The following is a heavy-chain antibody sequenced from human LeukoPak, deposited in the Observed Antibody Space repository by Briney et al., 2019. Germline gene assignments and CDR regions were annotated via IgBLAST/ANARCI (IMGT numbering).Heavy chain of an antibody. J-gene: IGHJ4*02. V-gene: IGHV1-2*02. CDR3: ARDGIDSSGYYYAY. CDR1: GYTFTGYY. D-gene: IGHD3-22*01. CDR2: INPNSGGT. Sequence: ASVKVSCKASGYTFTGYYMHWVRQAPGQGLEWMGWINPNSGGTNYAQKFQGRVTMTRDTSTSTAYMELSRLRSDDTAVYYCARDGIDSSGYYYAYWGQGTLVTVSS.